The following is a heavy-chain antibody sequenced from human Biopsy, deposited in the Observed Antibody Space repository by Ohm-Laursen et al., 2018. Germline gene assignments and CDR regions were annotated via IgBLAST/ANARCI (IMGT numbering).Heavy chain of an antibody. Sequence: SVKVSCKASGDTFTTSAISWVRQVPGQGLDWMGRIIPILGTVDYGQNFQGRVTIRADTSTIFLELTSLRYDDTAVYYCASGDIGGIGLDVWGLGTTVTVSS. V-gene: IGHV1-69*04. CDR1: GDTFTTSA. CDR3: ASGDIGGIGLDV. CDR2: IIPILGTV. D-gene: IGHD3-10*01. J-gene: IGHJ6*02.